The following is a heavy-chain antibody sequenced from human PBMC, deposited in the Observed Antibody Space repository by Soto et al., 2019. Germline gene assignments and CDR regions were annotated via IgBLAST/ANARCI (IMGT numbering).Heavy chain of an antibody. V-gene: IGHV4-61*01. Sequence: SETLSLTCTVSGGSVSSGHYYWSLIRQPPGKGLEWIGYIYYSGSADYNPSLRSRVTISLDTSKNQFSLKLSSVTAADTAVYYCATGNSSGLFFDYWGQGTLVTVSS. CDR3: ATGNSSGLFFDY. D-gene: IGHD6-19*01. CDR1: GGSVSSGHYY. J-gene: IGHJ4*02. CDR2: IYYSGSA.